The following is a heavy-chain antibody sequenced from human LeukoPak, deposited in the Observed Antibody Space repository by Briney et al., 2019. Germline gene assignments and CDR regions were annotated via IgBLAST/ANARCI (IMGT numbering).Heavy chain of an antibody. CDR3: ARAYGGNSPFDY. D-gene: IGHD4-23*01. CDR2: INPSVGFT. V-gene: IGHV1-46*01. Sequence: GSVKVSCKASGYTFTSYYMHWVRQAPGQGLEWMGIINPSVGFTSYAQKFQGRVTMTRDTSTSTVYMELSSLRSEDTAVYYCARAYGGNSPFDYWGQGTLVTVSS. J-gene: IGHJ4*02. CDR1: GYTFTSYY.